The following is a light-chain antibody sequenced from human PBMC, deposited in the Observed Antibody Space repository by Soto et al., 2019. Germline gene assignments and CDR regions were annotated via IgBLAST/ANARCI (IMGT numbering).Light chain of an antibody. J-gene: IGKJ5*01. V-gene: IGKV3-15*01. CDR1: QSVSSSY. CDR2: AAS. Sequence: VVLTQSPGSLSLSPGEGATLSCRASQSVSSSYLAWYQQKRGQAPRLLIYAASSRATGTPARFSGSGSGTEFTLTISSLQSEDFAVYYCQQYKSWPPITFAQGTRLEI. CDR3: QQYKSWPPIT.